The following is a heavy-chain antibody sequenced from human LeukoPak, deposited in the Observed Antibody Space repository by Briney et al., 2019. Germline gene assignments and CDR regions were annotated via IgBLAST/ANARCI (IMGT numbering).Heavy chain of an antibody. J-gene: IGHJ4*02. CDR3: ARDLSTGFGTFDY. V-gene: IGHV1-2*02. D-gene: IGHD4-11*01. Sequence: ASVKVSCKASGYTFTGYYMHWVRQAPGQGLEWMGWINPNSGGTNYAQKFQGRVTMTRDTSISTAYMDLSNLRSDDTAVYYCARDLSTGFGTFDYWGQGTLVTISS. CDR2: INPNSGGT. CDR1: GYTFTGYY.